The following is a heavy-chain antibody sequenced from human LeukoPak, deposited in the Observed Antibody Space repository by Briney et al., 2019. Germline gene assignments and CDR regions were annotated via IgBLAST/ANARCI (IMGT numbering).Heavy chain of an antibody. J-gene: IGHJ4*02. CDR3: ARDSSSQGYFDY. CDR2: IYTSGST. V-gene: IGHV4-4*07. CDR1: GGSISSYY. Sequence: SETLSLTCPVSGGSISSYYWSWIRQPAGKGLEWIGRIYTSGSTNYNPSLKSRVTMSVDTSKNQFSLKLSSVTAADTAVYYCARDSSSQGYFDYWGQGTLVTVSS. D-gene: IGHD6-13*01.